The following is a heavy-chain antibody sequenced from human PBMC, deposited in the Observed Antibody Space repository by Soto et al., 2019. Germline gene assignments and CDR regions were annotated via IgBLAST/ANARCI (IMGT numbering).Heavy chain of an antibody. J-gene: IGHJ4*02. CDR1: GFTFNNYW. CDR3: ATAIEAPFNNYDY. Sequence: EVQLVESGGDLVQPGGSLSLSCVASGFTFNNYWMNWVRQAPGMGLEWVAGIKEDASEKNYVDSVKGRFSISRDNAKNSLFLQLHSLRAEDTAVYYCATAIEAPFNNYDYRGQGTLVTVSS. CDR2: IKEDASEK. V-gene: IGHV3-7*01.